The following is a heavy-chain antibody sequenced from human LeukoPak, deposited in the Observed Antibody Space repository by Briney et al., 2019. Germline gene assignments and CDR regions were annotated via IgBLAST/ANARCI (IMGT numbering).Heavy chain of an antibody. V-gene: IGHV3-74*01. D-gene: IGHD7-27*01. J-gene: IGHJ4*02. CDR2: INSDGSSI. CDR3: TTASNWGEDY. CDR1: GFTFGSFW. Sequence: GGSLRLSCEASGFTFGSFWMHWVRRAPGKGLDWVSRINSDGSSISYGDSVKGRFTISRDNAKNTLYLQMNSLKTEDTAVYYCTTASNWGEDYWGQGTLVTVSS.